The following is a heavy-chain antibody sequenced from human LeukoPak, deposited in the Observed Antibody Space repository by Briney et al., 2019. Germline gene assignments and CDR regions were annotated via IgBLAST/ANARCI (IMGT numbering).Heavy chain of an antibody. CDR1: GYTLTELS. D-gene: IGHD2-2*01. CDR3: ATALYCSSTSCYLDY. CDR2: FYPEDGET. J-gene: IGHJ4*02. Sequence: ASVKVSCKVSGYTLTELSMHWVRQAPGKGLEWMGGFYPEDGETIYAQKFQGRVTMTEDTSTDTAYMELSSLRSEDTAVYYCATALYCSSTSCYLDYWGQGTLVTVSS. V-gene: IGHV1-24*01.